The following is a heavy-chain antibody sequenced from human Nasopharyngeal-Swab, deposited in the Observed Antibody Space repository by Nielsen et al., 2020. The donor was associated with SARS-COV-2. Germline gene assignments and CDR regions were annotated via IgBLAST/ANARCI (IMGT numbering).Heavy chain of an antibody. V-gene: IGHV3-74*01. Sequence: GESLKISCAASEFAFSSYWMHWVRQAPEKGLVWVSRINSDGTRTNYADSVKGRFTISRDNAKNTLYLQMNSLRGEDTAVYYCTRVDVHDAFDMWGQGTMVTVSS. CDR2: INSDGTRT. J-gene: IGHJ3*02. CDR3: TRVDVHDAFDM. D-gene: IGHD3-16*01. CDR1: EFAFSSYW.